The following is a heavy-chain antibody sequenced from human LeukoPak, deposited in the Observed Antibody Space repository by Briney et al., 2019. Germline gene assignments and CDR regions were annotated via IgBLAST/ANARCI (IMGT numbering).Heavy chain of an antibody. CDR1: GFTFSSYG. CDR2: IRYDGSNK. D-gene: IGHD3-3*01. CDR3: AKQEQYYDFWSGYTMALDY. V-gene: IGHV3-30*02. Sequence: GGSLRLSCAASGFTFSSYGMHWVRQAPGKGLEWVAFIRYDGSNKYYADSVKGRFTISRDNSKNTLYLQMNSLRAEDTAVYYCAKQEQYYDFWSGYTMALDYWGQGTLVTVSS. J-gene: IGHJ4*02.